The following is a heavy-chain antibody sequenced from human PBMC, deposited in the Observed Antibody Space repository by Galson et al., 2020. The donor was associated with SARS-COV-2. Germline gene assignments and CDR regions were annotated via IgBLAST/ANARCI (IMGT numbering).Heavy chain of an antibody. D-gene: IGHD7-27*01. CDR3: AKATRTSWATLDY. V-gene: IGHV3-23*01. J-gene: IGHJ4*02. CDR2: IHDSGGST. CDR1: GFTFSSYA. Sequence: GGSLRLSCAASGFTFSSYAMSWVRQAPGKGLEWVSGIHDSGGSTYYADSVKGRFTISRDNSKNTLFLQMNSLRAEDTAVYYCAKATRTSWATLDYWGQGTLVTVSS.